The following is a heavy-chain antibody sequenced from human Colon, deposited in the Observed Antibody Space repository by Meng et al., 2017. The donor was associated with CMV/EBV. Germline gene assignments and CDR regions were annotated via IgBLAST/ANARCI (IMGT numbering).Heavy chain of an antibody. D-gene: IGHD2-2*01. V-gene: IGHV3-30*02. Sequence: GGSLRLSCAVSGFTVSGNYMAWVRQAPGKGLEWVAFIRRDGSNKYYADSVKGRFTISRDNSKNTLYLQMNSLRAEDTAVYYCAKNLGGCSSTSCYARDYYYGMDVWGQGTTVTVSS. J-gene: IGHJ6*02. CDR2: IRRDGSNK. CDR1: GFTVSGNY. CDR3: AKNLGGCSSTSCYARDYYYGMDV.